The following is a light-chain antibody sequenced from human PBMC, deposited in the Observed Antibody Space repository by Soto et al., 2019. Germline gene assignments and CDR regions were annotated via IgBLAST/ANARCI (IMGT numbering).Light chain of an antibody. CDR2: DVT. CDR1: SSDIGAYNY. Sequence: QSVLTQPPSASGSPGQSVTISCTGTSSDIGAYNYVSWYQQYPGKVPKLMIYDVTKGPSGVPDRFSGSKSGNTASLTISGLQTDDEADYYCCSYAGSYTHVFGTGTKLTVL. J-gene: IGLJ1*01. CDR3: CSYAGSYTHV. V-gene: IGLV2-11*01.